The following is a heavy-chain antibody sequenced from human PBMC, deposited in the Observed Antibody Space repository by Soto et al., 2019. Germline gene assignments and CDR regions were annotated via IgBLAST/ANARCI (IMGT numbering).Heavy chain of an antibody. CDR2: IGTAGDT. CDR3: ARPLGYCSGGSCYARAFDI. V-gene: IGHV3-13*01. CDR1: GFTFSSYD. J-gene: IGHJ3*02. Sequence: EVQLVESGGGLVQPGGSLRLSCAASGFTFSSYDMHWVRQATGKGLEWVSAIGTAGDTYYPGSVKGRFTISRENAKNSLYLQMNRLRAEDTAVYYCARPLGYCSGGSCYARAFDIWGQGTMVTVSS. D-gene: IGHD2-15*01.